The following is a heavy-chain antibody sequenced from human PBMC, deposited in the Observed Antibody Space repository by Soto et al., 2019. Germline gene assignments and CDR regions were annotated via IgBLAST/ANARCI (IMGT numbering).Heavy chain of an antibody. V-gene: IGHV4-30-2*01. CDR2: MYHSGST. J-gene: IGHJ3*02. CDR3: ARGGLLWFGGYAFDI. Sequence: SETLSLTCAVSGGSISSGGYSWSWIRQPPGKGLEWIGYMYHSGSTYYNPSLKSRVTISIDRSKNQFSLKLSSVTAADTAVYYCARGGLLWFGGYAFDIWGQGTMVTVSS. CDR1: GGSISSGGYS. D-gene: IGHD3-10*01.